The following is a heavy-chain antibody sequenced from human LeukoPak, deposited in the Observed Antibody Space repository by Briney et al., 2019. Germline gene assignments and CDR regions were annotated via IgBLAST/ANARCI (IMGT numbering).Heavy chain of an antibody. Sequence: PGGSLRLSCAASGFTFDDYGMSWVRQAPGKGLEWVSGINWNGGSTGYADSVKGRFTISRDNAKNSLYLQMNSLRAEDTAVYYCARVCSSTSCYLYYYMDVWGKGTTVTVSS. CDR2: INWNGGST. CDR3: ARVCSSTSCYLYYYMDV. V-gene: IGHV3-20*04. J-gene: IGHJ6*03. D-gene: IGHD2-2*01. CDR1: GFTFDDYG.